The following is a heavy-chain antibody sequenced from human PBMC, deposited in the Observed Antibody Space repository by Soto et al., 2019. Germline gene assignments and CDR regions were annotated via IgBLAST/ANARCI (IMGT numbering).Heavy chain of an antibody. Sequence: SETLSLTCTVSGGSMSRGDYYWSWIRQPPGKGLEWIGFIYHTGSTYYNPSLKSRVTLSIDTSQSHFSLHLSSVTAADTAVYFCARLYTGNYIMYHWGPGTLVTAPQ. D-gene: IGHD1-26*01. CDR1: GGSMSRGDYY. V-gene: IGHV4-30-4*01. CDR3: ARLYTGNYIMYH. J-gene: IGHJ5*02. CDR2: IYHTGST.